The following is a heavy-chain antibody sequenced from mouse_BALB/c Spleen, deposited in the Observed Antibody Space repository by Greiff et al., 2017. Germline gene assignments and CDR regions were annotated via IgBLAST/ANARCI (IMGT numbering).Heavy chain of an antibody. CDR1: GYTFTSYY. CDR3: TRGYGWFAY. D-gene: IGHD2-10*02. J-gene: IGHJ3*01. Sequence: VQLQQSGAELVKPGASVKLSCKASGYTFTSYYMYWVKQRPGQGLEWIGEINPSNGGTNFNEKFKSKATLTVDKSSSTAYMQLSSLTSEDSAVYYCTRGYGWFAYWGQGTLVTVSA. CDR2: INPSNGGT. V-gene: IGHV1S81*02.